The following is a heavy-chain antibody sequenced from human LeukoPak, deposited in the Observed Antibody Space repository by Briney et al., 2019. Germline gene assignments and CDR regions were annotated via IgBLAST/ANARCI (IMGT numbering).Heavy chain of an antibody. J-gene: IGHJ4*02. D-gene: IGHD3-22*01. CDR3: ARHFREADYYDSSGYQLPGYYFDY. V-gene: IGHV4-39*01. Sequence: SETLSLTCTVSGGSISSSSYYWGWLRQPPGKGLEWIGSIYYSGSTYYNPSLKSRVTISVDTSKNQFSLKLSSVTAADTAVYYCARHFREADYYDSSGYQLPGYYFDYWGQGTLVTVSS. CDR2: IYYSGST. CDR1: GGSISSSSYY.